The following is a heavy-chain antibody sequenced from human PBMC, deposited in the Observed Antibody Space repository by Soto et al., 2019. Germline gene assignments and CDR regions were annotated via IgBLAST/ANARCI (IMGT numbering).Heavy chain of an antibody. CDR1: GGSFSGYY. D-gene: IGHD3-16*02. CDR2: INHSGST. V-gene: IGHV4-34*01. J-gene: IGHJ4*02. Sequence: PSETLSLTCAVYGGSFSGYYWSWIRQPPGKGLEWIGEINHSGSTNYNPSLKSRVTISVDTSKNQFSLKLSSVTAADTAVYYCARGPIRIYYDYVWGSYRLDYWGQGTLVTVS. CDR3: ARGPIRIYYDYVWGSYRLDY.